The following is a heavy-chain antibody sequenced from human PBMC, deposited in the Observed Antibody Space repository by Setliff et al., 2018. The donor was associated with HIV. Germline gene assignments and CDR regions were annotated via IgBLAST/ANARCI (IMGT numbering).Heavy chain of an antibody. CDR3: ASDLNWASADC. Sequence: PGGSLRLSCAASGFAFSSLWMSWVRQAPGRGLECVANIKQDGSEKYYVDSVKGRFTVSRNNAENSLSLQMNSLTVDDTAIYYCASDLNWASADCWGQGILVTVSS. D-gene: IGHD7-27*01. V-gene: IGHV3-7*03. CDR1: GFAFSSLW. CDR2: IKQDGSEK. J-gene: IGHJ4*02.